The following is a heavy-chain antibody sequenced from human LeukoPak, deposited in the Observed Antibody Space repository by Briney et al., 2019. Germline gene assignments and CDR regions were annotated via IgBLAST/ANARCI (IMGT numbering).Heavy chain of an antibody. J-gene: IGHJ4*02. V-gene: IGHV1-69*04. CDR3: ARDSGYSSSFPFDY. D-gene: IGHD6-13*01. CDR2: IILILGIA. Sequence: SVTVSYTASGGTFSSYAISWVRQAPGQGVEGMGRIILILGIANYAQKFQGRVTFTADKSTSTAYMELSSLRSEDTAVYYCARDSGYSSSFPFDYWGQGTLVTVSS. CDR1: GGTFSSYA.